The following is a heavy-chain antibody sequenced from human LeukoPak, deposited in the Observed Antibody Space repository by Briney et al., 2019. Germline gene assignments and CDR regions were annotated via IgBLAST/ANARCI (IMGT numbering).Heavy chain of an antibody. Sequence: SETLSLTCAVSGGSITSNNWWSWLRQPPGKGLVWIGEIFHTGSTNYNPSLKSRVTMSVDKSKNQFSLKLSSVTAADTAIYYCARRLYDSSGYYLDYWGQGTLVTVSS. CDR1: GGSITSNNW. CDR2: IFHTGST. J-gene: IGHJ4*02. CDR3: ARRLYDSSGYYLDY. V-gene: IGHV4-4*02. D-gene: IGHD3-22*01.